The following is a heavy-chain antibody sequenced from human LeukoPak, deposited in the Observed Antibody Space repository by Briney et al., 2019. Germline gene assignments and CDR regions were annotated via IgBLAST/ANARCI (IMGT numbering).Heavy chain of an antibody. V-gene: IGHV4-4*07. D-gene: IGHD4-11*01. CDR1: GGSISSYY. Sequence: SETLSLTCTVSGGSISSYYWSWIRQPAGKGLEWIGRIYSSGSTNYNPSLKSRVTMSVDTSKNQFYLSLSSVTAADTAAYYCARVTVGAFFDYWGQGTLVTVSS. CDR3: ARVTVGAFFDY. J-gene: IGHJ4*02. CDR2: IYSSGST.